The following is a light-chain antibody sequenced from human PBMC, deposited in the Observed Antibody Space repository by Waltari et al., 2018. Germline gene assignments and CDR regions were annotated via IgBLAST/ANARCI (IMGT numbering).Light chain of an antibody. V-gene: IGKV3-11*01. CDR3: QQRSHFYT. CDR1: QSVGSS. J-gene: IGKJ3*01. Sequence: EIILTQSPVTLSSSPGERATLSCRASQSVGSSLVWYQHKPGQPPRLLIYNASKRATGISDRFSGTVSGTDFTLTISSLEPEDFAVYYCQQRSHFYTFGPGTRVDVK. CDR2: NAS.